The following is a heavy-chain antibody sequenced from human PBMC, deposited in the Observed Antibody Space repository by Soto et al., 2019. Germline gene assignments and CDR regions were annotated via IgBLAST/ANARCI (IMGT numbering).Heavy chain of an antibody. CDR2: ISWNSGSI. CDR1: GFTFDDHA. J-gene: IGHJ4*02. V-gene: IGHV3-9*01. Sequence: GGSLRLSCAASGFTFDDHAMHCVRQAPGKGLEWVSGISWNSGSIVYADSVKGRFTISRDNAENSLYLQMNSLSAEDTALYYCVRRQKHTTVWAPFDYWGQGTLVTVSS. D-gene: IGHD2-2*01. CDR3: VRRQKHTTVWAPFDY.